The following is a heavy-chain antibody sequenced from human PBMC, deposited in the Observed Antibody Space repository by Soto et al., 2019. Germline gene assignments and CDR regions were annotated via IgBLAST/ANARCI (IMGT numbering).Heavy chain of an antibody. D-gene: IGHD3-10*01. CDR3: LRHLLYPRWLDP. V-gene: IGHV1-2*02. CDR1: GYSFTDYY. J-gene: IGHJ5*02. CDR2: INPHSGAT. Sequence: SVKVSFKASGYSFTDYYMHWVRQAPGRGLEWMGWINPHSGATNYAQNFQGRVTMTRDTSISTAYMELSRLRSDDTAVYYYLRHLLYPRWLDPWGQGTMLTVSS.